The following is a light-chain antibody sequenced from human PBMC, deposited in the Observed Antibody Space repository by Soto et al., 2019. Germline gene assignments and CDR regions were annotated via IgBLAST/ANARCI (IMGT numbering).Light chain of an antibody. J-gene: IGKJ1*01. CDR1: QTISSC. V-gene: IGKV1-5*03. Sequence: DIQMTQSPSTLSGSLGDRVTITCRASQTISSCFAWYQQKPGKAPKLLIYKASTLKSGVPSRFXGSXYXTEFTLTISSLQHDDFAAYYCQHYNSYSEAFGQGTKV. CDR3: QHYNSYSEA. CDR2: KAS.